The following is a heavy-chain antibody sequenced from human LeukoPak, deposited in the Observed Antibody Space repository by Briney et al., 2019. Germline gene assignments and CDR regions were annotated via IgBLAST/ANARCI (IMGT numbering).Heavy chain of an antibody. J-gene: IGHJ3*02. CDR2: MNPNSGNA. Sequence: ASVKVSCKASGYTFTSYDINWVRQATGQGREWMGWMNPNSGNAGYAQKFQGRVTITRNTSISTAYMELSSLRSEDTAVYYCARGHRGRRTLAFDIWGQGTMVTVSS. V-gene: IGHV1-8*03. CDR1: GYTFTSYD. D-gene: IGHD1-26*01. CDR3: ARGHRGRRTLAFDI.